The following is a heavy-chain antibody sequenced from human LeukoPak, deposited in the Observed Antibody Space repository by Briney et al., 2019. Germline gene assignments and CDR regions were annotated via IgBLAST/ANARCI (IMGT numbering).Heavy chain of an antibody. CDR3: AREPRGIAVAGTGGWFDP. V-gene: IGHV4-61*02. CDR2: IYTSGST. D-gene: IGHD6-19*01. Sequence: SLTLSLTCTVSGGSISSGSYYWSWIRQPAGKGLEWIGRIYTSGSTNYNPSLKSRVTISVDTSKNQFSLKLSSVTAADTAVYYCAREPRGIAVAGTGGWFDPWGQGTLVTVSS. CDR1: GGSISSGSYY. J-gene: IGHJ5*02.